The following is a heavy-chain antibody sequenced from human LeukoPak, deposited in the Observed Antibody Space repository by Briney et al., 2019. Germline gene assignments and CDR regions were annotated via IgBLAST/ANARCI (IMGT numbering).Heavy chain of an antibody. CDR2: IYYSGST. J-gene: IGHJ3*02. V-gene: IGHV4-59*08. CDR1: GGSISSYY. CDR3: ARHDIAVVISSGAFDI. Sequence: SETLSLTCTVSGGSISSYYWSWIRQPPGKGLEWIGYIYYSGSTNCNPSLKSRVTISVDTSKNQFSLKLSSVTAADTAVYYCARHDIAVVISSGAFDIWGQGTMVTVSS. D-gene: IGHD3-22*01.